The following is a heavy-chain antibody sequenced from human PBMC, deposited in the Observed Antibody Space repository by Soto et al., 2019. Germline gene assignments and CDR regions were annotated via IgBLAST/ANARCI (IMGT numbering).Heavy chain of an antibody. CDR3: ARVGLVRGVYYFDY. J-gene: IGHJ4*02. D-gene: IGHD3-10*01. CDR2: IYYSGST. Sequence: SETLSLTCTVSGGSISSGDYYWSWIRQPPGKGLEWIGYIYYSGSTYYNPSLKSRVTISVDTSKNQFSLKLSSVTAADTAVYYCARVGLVRGVYYFDYWGQGTLVTVSS. V-gene: IGHV4-30-4*01. CDR1: GGSISSGDYY.